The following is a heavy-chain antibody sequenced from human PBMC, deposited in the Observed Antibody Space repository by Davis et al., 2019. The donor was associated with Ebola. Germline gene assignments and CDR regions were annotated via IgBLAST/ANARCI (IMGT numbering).Heavy chain of an antibody. CDR3: ARFLEWKADY. J-gene: IGHJ4*02. CDR2: IYPGDSDT. Sequence: KVFCKGSGYSFTSYWIGWVRQMPGKGLEWMGIIYPGDSDTRYSPSFQGQVTISADKSITTAYLQWSSLKASDTAMYYCARFLEWKADYWGQGTLVTVSS. V-gene: IGHV5-51*01. CDR1: GYSFTSYW. D-gene: IGHD3-3*01.